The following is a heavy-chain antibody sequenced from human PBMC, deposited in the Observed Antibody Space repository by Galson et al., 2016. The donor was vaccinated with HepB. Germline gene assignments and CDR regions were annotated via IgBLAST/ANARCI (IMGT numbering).Heavy chain of an antibody. J-gene: IGHJ4*02. CDR3: VQLPSAGDDY. Sequence: SVKVSCKASGYSFTAYYMHWVRQAPGQGLEWMGWINPKSGGTNYAQNFQGRVTMTRDTSISTAYMELSRLRSDDTAMYYCVQLPSAGDDYWGQGTLVTVSS. CDR2: INPKSGGT. V-gene: IGHV1-2*02. D-gene: IGHD2-2*01. CDR1: GYSFTAYY.